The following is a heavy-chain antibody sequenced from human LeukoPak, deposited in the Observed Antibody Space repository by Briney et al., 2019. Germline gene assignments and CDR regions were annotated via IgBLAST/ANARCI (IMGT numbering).Heavy chain of an antibody. CDR3: ARARYLNS. J-gene: IGHJ4*02. CDR1: GFTLSDNW. D-gene: IGHD2-15*01. Sequence: GGSLRLSCVGSGFTLSDNWMTWVRLAPGWGLEWVANIKHDGSEKNYVDSVKGRFTISRDNAKNSVYLQMDRLRAEDTAVYYSARARYLNSWGQGTLVTVSS. V-gene: IGHV3-7*01. CDR2: IKHDGSEK.